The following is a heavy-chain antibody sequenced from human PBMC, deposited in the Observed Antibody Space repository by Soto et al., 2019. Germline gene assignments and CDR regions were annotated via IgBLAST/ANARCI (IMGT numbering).Heavy chain of an antibody. D-gene: IGHD3-16*01. CDR2: ITPYNGNT. CDR3: ARGPRSFTITFGDFLDY. Sequence: QVQLVQSGSEVKMPGASVRVSCKASAYTFTSYGITWVRQAPGQGLEWMGWITPYNGNTNYAQILQGRVTMTTDTSTSTAYMELRSLTADDTAVYYCARGPRSFTITFGDFLDYWGQGTLVIVSS. CDR1: AYTFTSYG. V-gene: IGHV1-18*01. J-gene: IGHJ4*02.